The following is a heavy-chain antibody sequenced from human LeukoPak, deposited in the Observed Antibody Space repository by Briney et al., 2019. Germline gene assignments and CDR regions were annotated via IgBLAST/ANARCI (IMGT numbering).Heavy chain of an antibody. J-gene: IGHJ6*03. CDR1: GYTFTGYY. D-gene: IGHD2-2*01. CDR2: ISAYNGNT. CDR3: ARGGGRYCSSTSCFAMDV. V-gene: IGHV1-18*04. Sequence: ASVKVSCKASGYTFTGYYMHWVRQAPGQGLEWMGWISAYNGNTNYAQKLQGRVTMTTDTSTSTAYMELRSLRSDDTAVYYCARGGGRYCSSTSCFAMDVWGKGTTVTVSS.